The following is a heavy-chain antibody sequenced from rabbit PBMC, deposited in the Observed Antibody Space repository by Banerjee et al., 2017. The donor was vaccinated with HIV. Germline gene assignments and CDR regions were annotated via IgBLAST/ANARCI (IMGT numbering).Heavy chain of an antibody. CDR2: IYNGDGNT. CDR1: GFSLSSYT. CDR3: AREWNYSSFDL. V-gene: IGHV1S45*01. Sequence: QQQLEESGGGLVKPGGTLTLTCTVSGFSLSSYTILWVRQAPGKGLEWIGCIYNGDGNTYYASWAKGRFTISKTSSTTVTLQMTSLTAADTATYFCAREWNYSSFDLWGPGTLVTVS. D-gene: IGHD1-1*01. J-gene: IGHJ4*01.